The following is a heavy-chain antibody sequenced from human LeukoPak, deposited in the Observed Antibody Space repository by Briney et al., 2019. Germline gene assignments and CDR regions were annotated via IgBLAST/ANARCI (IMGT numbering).Heavy chain of an antibody. V-gene: IGHV3-48*01. CDR3: ASGQQLVREYYGMDV. D-gene: IGHD6-13*01. Sequence: GGSLRLSCAASGFTFSSYSMNWVRQAPGKGLEWVSYISSSSSTIYYADSVKGRFTISRDNAKNSLYLQMNSLRAEDTAVYYCASGQQLVREYYGMDVWAKGPRSPSP. J-gene: IGHJ6*02. CDR2: ISSSSSTI. CDR1: GFTFSSYS.